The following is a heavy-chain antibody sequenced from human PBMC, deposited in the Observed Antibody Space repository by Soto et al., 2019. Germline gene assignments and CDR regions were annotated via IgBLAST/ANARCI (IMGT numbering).Heavy chain of an antibody. CDR1: GGTFSSYA. CDR3: ARANYDILTGYPD. CDR2: IIPIFGTA. D-gene: IGHD3-9*01. Sequence: AASVKVSCKASGGTFSSYAISWVRQAPGQGLEWMGGIIPIFGTANYAQKFQGRVTITADESTSTAYMELSSLRSEDTAVYYCARANYDILTGYPDWGQGTLVTVSS. J-gene: IGHJ4*02. V-gene: IGHV1-69*13.